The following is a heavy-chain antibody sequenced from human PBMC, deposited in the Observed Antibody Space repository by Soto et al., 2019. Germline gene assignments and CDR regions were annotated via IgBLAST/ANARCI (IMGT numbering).Heavy chain of an antibody. CDR2: IYWDDDK. J-gene: IGHJ5*02. CDR3: AYRQQYRGSWDSGWFDP. CDR1: GFSLSTNGVG. V-gene: IGHV2-5*02. D-gene: IGHD5-12*01. Sequence: QITLKESGPTLVEPTQTLTLTCAFSGFSLSTNGVGVGWIRQPPGKALEWLAFIYWDDDKRYSPSLKTRLTVIKDTSMTQVVLIMTNMDPVDTATYYCAYRQQYRGSWDSGWFDPWGQGTLVTVSS.